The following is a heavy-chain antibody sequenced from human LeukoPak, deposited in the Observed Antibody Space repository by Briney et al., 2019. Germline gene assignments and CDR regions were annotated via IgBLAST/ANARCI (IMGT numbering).Heavy chain of an antibody. CDR3: ARGRALGGVGAGMHAFDI. Sequence: GWCLSLSCAASGLTFDDFALLWVRPPTGRGLEWVSGINWNSCIINYAYSLGERFTNSRDNSKNTLYLQMNNLRADDTAAYYCARGRALGGVGAGMHAFDIWGQGTVVTVSS. J-gene: IGHJ3*02. CDR2: INWNSCII. V-gene: IGHV3-9*01. D-gene: IGHD1-26*01. CDR1: GLTFDDFA.